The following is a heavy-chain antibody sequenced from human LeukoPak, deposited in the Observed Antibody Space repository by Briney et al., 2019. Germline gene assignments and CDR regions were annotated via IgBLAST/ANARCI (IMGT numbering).Heavy chain of an antibody. J-gene: IGHJ4*02. V-gene: IGHV1-18*01. Sequence: GASEGLLQGFWLHLYQLWYQLGATGPGQGLEWMGWINAYNGNTNYAQKLQGRVTMTTDTSTSTAYMELRSLRSDDTAVYYCARDRYCSGGSCYSGRAYWGQGTLVTVSS. D-gene: IGHD2-15*01. CDR3: ARDRYCSGGSCYSGRAY. CDR2: INAYNGNT. CDR1: LHLYQLW.